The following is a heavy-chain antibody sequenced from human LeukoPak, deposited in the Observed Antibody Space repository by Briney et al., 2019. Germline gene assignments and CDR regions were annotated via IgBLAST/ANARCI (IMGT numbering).Heavy chain of an antibody. CDR2: IYHSGST. CDR1: GGSISSGGYS. D-gene: IGHD2-15*01. J-gene: IGHJ5*02. V-gene: IGHV4-30-2*01. CDR3: ARMVAAPNWFDP. Sequence: SETLSLTCAVSGGSISSGGYSWSWIRQPPGKGLEWIGYIYHSGSTYYNPSLKSRVTISVDRSMNQFSLKLSSVTAADTAVYYCARMVAAPNWFDPWGQGTLVTVSS.